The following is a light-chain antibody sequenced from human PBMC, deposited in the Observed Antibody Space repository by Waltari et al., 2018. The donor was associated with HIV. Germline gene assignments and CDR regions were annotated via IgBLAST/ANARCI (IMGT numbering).Light chain of an antibody. Sequence: QSALTQPAPVSGSPGQPHTISCTGTRRDIGNYNLVSWYQQYAGKAPKLIIYEGIKRPSGVSNRISGSKSANTASLTISGLQAEDEADYYCSSYGGSSNWLFGGGTKLTVL. CDR1: RRDIGNYNL. J-gene: IGLJ2*01. V-gene: IGLV2-23*01. CDR3: SSYGGSSNWL. CDR2: EGI.